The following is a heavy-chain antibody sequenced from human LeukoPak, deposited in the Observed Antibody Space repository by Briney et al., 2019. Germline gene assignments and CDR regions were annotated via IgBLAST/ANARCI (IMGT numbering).Heavy chain of an antibody. V-gene: IGHV4-59*01. D-gene: IGHD4-17*01. CDR1: GVSIRSYY. CDR3: ARTGSTVTMLYPFDH. J-gene: IGHJ4*02. CDR2: IYYSGST. Sequence: SETLSLTCTVSGVSIRSYYWSWIRQPPGKGLEWIGYIYYSGSTNYNPSLKSRVSISVDTSKNQFSLKLSSVTAADTAVYYCARTGSTVTMLYPFDHWGQGTLVTVSS.